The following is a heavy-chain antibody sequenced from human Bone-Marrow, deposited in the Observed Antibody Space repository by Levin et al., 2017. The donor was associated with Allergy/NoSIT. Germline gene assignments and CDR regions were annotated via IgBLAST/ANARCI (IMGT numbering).Heavy chain of an antibody. CDR2: ILPILGTT. J-gene: IGHJ3*02. Sequence: KISCKASGGTFNSYFMSWVRQVPGQGLEWMGGILPILGTTKIAQKFQGRVTLTADKSTDTSYMELRSLRSDDTAVYYCARERSGGSLFDIWGQGGMVTVSS. CDR1: GGTFNSYF. D-gene: IGHD2-15*01. CDR3: ARERSGGSLFDI. V-gene: IGHV1-69*06.